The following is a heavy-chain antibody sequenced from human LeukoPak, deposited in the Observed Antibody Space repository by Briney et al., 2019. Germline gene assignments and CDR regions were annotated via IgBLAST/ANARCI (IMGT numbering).Heavy chain of an antibody. CDR1: GFTFNYYA. D-gene: IGHD2-2*01. V-gene: IGHV3-53*01. Sequence: GGSLRLSCAASGFTFNYYALSWVRQAPGKGLEWVSVIYSGGSTYYADSVKGRFTVSRDNSKNTLYLQMNSLRAEDTAVYYCARALPLPGGYCSSTSCERPGLDDYWGQGTLVTVSS. CDR2: IYSGGST. J-gene: IGHJ4*02. CDR3: ARALPLPGGYCSSTSCERPGLDDY.